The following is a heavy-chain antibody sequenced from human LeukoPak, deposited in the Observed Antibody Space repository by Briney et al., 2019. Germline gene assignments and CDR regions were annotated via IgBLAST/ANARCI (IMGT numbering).Heavy chain of an antibody. D-gene: IGHD3-16*02. V-gene: IGHV4-39*07. J-gene: IGHJ4*02. CDR2: IYYSGST. CDR3: ARGGMITFGGVIVRDY. CDR1: GGSISSSSYY. Sequence: PSETLSLTCTVSGGSISSSSYYWGWIRQPPGKGLEWIGSIYYSGSTYYNPSLKSRVTISVDTSKNQFSLKLSSVTAADTAVYYCARGGMITFGGVIVRDYWGQGTLVTVSS.